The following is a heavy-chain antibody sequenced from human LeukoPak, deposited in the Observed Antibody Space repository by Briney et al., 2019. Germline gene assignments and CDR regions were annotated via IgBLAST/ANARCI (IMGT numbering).Heavy chain of an antibody. J-gene: IGHJ4*02. CDR3: ASTYPNTWYFDS. CDR1: GGSISSSNW. Sequence: SETLSLTCAVSGGSISSSNWWSWVRQPPGKGLEWIGEIYHSGSTNYNPSLKSRVTISVDTSKNQISLKLNSVTAADTAVYYCASTYPNTWYFDSWGQGTPVHGSS. V-gene: IGHV4-4*02. CDR2: IYHSGST. D-gene: IGHD2/OR15-2a*01.